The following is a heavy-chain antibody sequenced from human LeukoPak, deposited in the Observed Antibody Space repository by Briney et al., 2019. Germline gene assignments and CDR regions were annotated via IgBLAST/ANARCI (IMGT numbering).Heavy chain of an antibody. CDR3: ARAPRGAAAPYYYYYYMDV. D-gene: IGHD6-13*01. J-gene: IGHJ6*03. CDR2: IIPIFGTA. Sequence: SVKVSCKASGGTVSRYPISWVRQAPGQGLEWMGGIIPIFGTANYAQKFQGRVTITADESTSTAYMELSSLRSEDTAVYYCARAPRGAAAPYYYYYYMDVWGKGTTVTVSS. V-gene: IGHV1-69*13. CDR1: GGTVSRYP.